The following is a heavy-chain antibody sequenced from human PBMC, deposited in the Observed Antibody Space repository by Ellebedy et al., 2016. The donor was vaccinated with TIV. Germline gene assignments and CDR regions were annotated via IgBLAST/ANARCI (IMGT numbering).Heavy chain of an antibody. V-gene: IGHV4-39*01. J-gene: IGHJ5*02. CDR2: MYYGGST. CDR1: GGSISSNAHY. Sequence: MPSETLSLTCSVTGGSISSNAHYWGWIRQPPGKGLEWIGSMYYGGSTYYNPSLKSRVTISVDTSKNQFSLKLNSVTAADTAVYYCARHLTNMVQGLLIWFDPWGQGTLVTVSS. D-gene: IGHD3-10*01. CDR3: ARHLTNMVQGLLIWFDP.